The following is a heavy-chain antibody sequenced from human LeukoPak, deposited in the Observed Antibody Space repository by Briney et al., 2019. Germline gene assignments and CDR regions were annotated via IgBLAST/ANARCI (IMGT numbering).Heavy chain of an antibody. D-gene: IGHD3-22*01. CDR3: AKDSYDTSI. CDR2: ISDNGGRT. CDR1: GFTFSSYG. V-gene: IGHV3-23*01. Sequence: PGGSLRLSCAASGFTFSSYGMTWVRQAPGKGLEWVSAISDNGGRTFYADSVKGRFTISRDNSRNTLFLQMNSLRADDTAVYYRAKDSYDTSIWGQGTLVTVSS. J-gene: IGHJ4*02.